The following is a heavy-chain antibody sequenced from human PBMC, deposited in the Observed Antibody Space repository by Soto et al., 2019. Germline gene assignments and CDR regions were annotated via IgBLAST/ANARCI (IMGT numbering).Heavy chain of an antibody. V-gene: IGHV5-51*01. CDR2: IYPGDSDT. CDR3: AIMDV. J-gene: IGHJ6*02. CDR1: GGSVSRYW. Sequence: PGASQQRSCEGCGGSVSRYWFARVRQMPGKGLEWMGIIYPGDSDTRYSPSFQGQVTISADKSISTAYLQWSSLKASDTAMYYCAIMDVWGQGTTVTVSS.